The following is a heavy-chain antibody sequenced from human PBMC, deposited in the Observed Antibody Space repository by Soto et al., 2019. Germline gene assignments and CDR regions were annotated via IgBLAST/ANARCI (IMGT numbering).Heavy chain of an antibody. Sequence: QVQLVQSGAEVKKPGASVKVSCKASGYTFTSYGISWVRQAPGQGLEWMGWIRAYNGNTNYAQKLQSRVTMTSDTSTGTAYMELRCLGSGYTAVYYCERDLPTRDVWGQGTTVTVSS. CDR1: GYTFTSYG. V-gene: IGHV1-18*01. J-gene: IGHJ6*02. CDR3: ERDLPTRDV. CDR2: IRAYNGNT.